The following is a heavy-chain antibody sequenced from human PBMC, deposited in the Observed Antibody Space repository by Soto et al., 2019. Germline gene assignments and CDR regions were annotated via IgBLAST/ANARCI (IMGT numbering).Heavy chain of an antibody. D-gene: IGHD2-8*01. Sequence: PSETLSLTCTVSGGSISSYYWSWIRQPPGKGLEWIGYIYYSGSTNYNPSLKSRVTISVDTSKNQFSLKLGSVTAADTAVYYCARPQVLDDAFDIWGQGTMVTVS. CDR3: ARPQVLDDAFDI. CDR2: IYYSGST. J-gene: IGHJ3*02. CDR1: GGSISSYY. V-gene: IGHV4-59*01.